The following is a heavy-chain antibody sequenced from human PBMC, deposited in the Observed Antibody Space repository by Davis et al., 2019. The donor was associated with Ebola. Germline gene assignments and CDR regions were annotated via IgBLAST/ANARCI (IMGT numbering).Heavy chain of an antibody. CDR3: ARHPKYSSSLRWFDP. Sequence: KVSCKGSGYSFTSYWIGWVRQMPGKGLEWMGIIYPGDSDTRYSPSFQGQVTISVDKFTTTAYLQWSSLKASDTAIYYCARHPKYSSSLRWFDPWGQGTLVTVSS. J-gene: IGHJ5*02. V-gene: IGHV5-51*01. D-gene: IGHD2-2*01. CDR2: IYPGDSDT. CDR1: GYSFTSYW.